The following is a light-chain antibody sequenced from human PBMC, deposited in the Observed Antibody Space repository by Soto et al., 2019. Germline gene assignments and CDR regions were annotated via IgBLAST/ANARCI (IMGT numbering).Light chain of an antibody. Sequence: EIVMTQSPTTLSVSPGERATLSCRASQSVSSKLAWYQQKAGQPPRLLIFDASARASGVPARFSGSGSGTEFILTISGLQSEDFAVYYCQQYNDWPPYTFGQGTKLDMK. V-gene: IGKV3-15*01. CDR3: QQYNDWPPYT. CDR1: QSVSSK. J-gene: IGKJ2*01. CDR2: DAS.